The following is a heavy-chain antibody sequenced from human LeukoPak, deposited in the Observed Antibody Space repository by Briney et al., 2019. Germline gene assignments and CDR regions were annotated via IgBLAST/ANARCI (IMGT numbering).Heavy chain of an antibody. J-gene: IGHJ4*02. CDR2: INHSGST. CDR3: ARGGNRRYFDY. Sequence: SETLSPTCAVYGGSFSGYYWSWIRQPPGKGLEWIGEINHSGSTNYNPSLKSRVTISVDTSKNQFSLKLSSVTAADTAVYYCARGGNRRYFDYWGQGTLVTVSS. V-gene: IGHV4-34*01. CDR1: GGSFSGYY. D-gene: IGHD2-15*01.